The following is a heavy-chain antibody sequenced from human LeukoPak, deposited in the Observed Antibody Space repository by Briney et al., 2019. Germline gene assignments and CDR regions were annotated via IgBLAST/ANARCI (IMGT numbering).Heavy chain of an antibody. V-gene: IGHV4-4*09. CDR2: IYTSGST. CDR1: GGSISSYH. CDR3: ARREDNWYFDL. J-gene: IGHJ2*01. Sequence: SETLSLTCTVSGGSISSYHWSWIRQPPGKGLEWIGYIYTSGSTNYNPSLKSRVTISVDTSKNQFSLKLSSVTAADTAVYYCARREDNWYFDLWGRGTLVTVSS.